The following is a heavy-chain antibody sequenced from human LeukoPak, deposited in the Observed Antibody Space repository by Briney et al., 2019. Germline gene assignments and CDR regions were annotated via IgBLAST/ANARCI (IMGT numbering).Heavy chain of an antibody. CDR2: VYHTGST. Sequence: PPETLSLTCTVSGYSISSGYYWGWIRQPPGKGLEWIGSVYHTGSTYYNPSLKSRVTISVDTSKNQFSLKLSSVTAADTAVYYCARAYSSSWYFDYWGQGTLVTVSS. D-gene: IGHD6-13*01. CDR3: ARAYSSSWYFDY. V-gene: IGHV4-38-2*02. J-gene: IGHJ4*02. CDR1: GYSISSGYY.